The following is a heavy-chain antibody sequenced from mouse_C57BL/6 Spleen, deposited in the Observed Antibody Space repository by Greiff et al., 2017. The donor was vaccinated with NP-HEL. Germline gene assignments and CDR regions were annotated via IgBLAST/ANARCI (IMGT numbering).Heavy chain of an antibody. J-gene: IGHJ3*01. D-gene: IGHD1-1*01. CDR1: GFNIKDYY. Sequence: VQLQQSGAELVKPGASVKLSCTASGFNIKDYYMHWVKQRTEQGLEWIGRIDPEDGETKYAPKFQGKATITADTSSNTACLQLSSLTSEDTAVYYCARKPPITTVVATAYWGKGTLVTVSA. CDR2: IDPEDGET. CDR3: ARKPPITTVVATAY. V-gene: IGHV14-2*01.